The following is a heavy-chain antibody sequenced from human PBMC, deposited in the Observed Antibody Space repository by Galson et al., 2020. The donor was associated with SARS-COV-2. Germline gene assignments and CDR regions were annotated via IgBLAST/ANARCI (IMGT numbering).Heavy chain of an antibody. D-gene: IGHD1-26*01. J-gene: IGHJ4*02. CDR3: ARPGSGSYSSHFDY. CDR2: IYYSGST. V-gene: IGHV4-31*01. Sequence: SETLSLTCTVSGGSISSGGYYWSWIRQHPGKGLEWIGYIYYSGSTYYNPSLKSLVTISVDTSKNQFSLKLSSVTAADTAVYYCARPGSGSYSSHFDYWGQGTLVTVSS. CDR1: GGSISSGGYY.